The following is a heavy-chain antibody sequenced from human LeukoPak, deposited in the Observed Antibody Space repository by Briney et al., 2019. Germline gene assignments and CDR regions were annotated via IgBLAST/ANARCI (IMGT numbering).Heavy chain of an antibody. CDR1: GGTFSSYA. J-gene: IGHJ4*02. V-gene: IGHV1-69*13. CDR3: AGLVGEHRPFDY. D-gene: IGHD2-21*01. CDR2: IIPIFGTA. Sequence: ASVKVSCKASGGTFSSYAISWVRQAPGQGLEWMGGIIPIFGTANYAQKFQGRVTITADESTSTAYMELSSLRSEDTAVYYCAGLVGEHRPFDYWGQGTLVTVSS.